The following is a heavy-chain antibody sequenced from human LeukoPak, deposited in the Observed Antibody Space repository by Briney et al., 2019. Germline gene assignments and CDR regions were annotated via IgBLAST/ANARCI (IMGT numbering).Heavy chain of an antibody. CDR1: GFTFSSYS. J-gene: IGHJ3*02. V-gene: IGHV3-21*04. CDR3: ARDLGWRKAQDAFDI. CDR2: ISSSSSYI. D-gene: IGHD5-24*01. Sequence: GGSLRLSCAASGFTFSSYSMNWVRQAPGKGLEWVSSISSSSSYIYYADSVKGRLTISRDNAKNSLYLQMNSLRAEDTAVYYCARDLGWRKAQDAFDIWGQGTMVTVSS.